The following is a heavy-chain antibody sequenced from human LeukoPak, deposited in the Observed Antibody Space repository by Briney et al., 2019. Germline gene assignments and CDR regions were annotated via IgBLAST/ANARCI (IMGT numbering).Heavy chain of an antibody. J-gene: IGHJ4*02. D-gene: IGHD4-17*01. CDR3: AKDGGTVTTHYYFDY. V-gene: IGHV3-30*18. CDR2: ISYDGSNK. CDR1: GFTFSSYA. Sequence: GGSLRLSCAASGFTFSSYAMHWVRQAPGKGLEWVAIISYDGSNKNYADSLKGRLTISRDNSKNTLYLQMNSLRAEDTAIYYCAKDGGTVTTHYYFDYWGQGTLVTVPS.